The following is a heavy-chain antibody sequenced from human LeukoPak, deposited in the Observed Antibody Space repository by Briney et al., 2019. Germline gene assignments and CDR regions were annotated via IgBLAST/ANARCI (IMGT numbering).Heavy chain of an antibody. CDR3: ARHLYYSASAFWYIDL. J-gene: IGHJ2*01. CDR1: GGSFSDYW. V-gene: IGHV4-34*01. CDR2: VSQSGNT. Sequence: SETLSLTCAVYGGSFSDYWYAWIRQSPGKGLEWIGSVSQSGNTYYKSSLKSRVTVSLDTSKNEFSLTLTSVTAADTAEYYCARHLYYSASAFWYIDLWGRGTLVIVSP. D-gene: IGHD3-10*01.